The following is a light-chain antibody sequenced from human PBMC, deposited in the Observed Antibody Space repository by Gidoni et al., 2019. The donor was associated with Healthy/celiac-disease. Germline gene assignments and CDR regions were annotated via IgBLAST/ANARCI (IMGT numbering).Light chain of an antibody. Sequence: EIVLTQSPATLSLSPGERATLSCRASQSVSSYFSWYHQKPGQAPRLLIYAASNRATGVPARFSGSQSETDFTLPISRLEPADFAVYYCLLRSTWPGGFTFGHGTKVDIK. CDR3: LLRSTWPGGFT. CDR1: QSVSSY. V-gene: IGKV3-11*01. CDR2: AAS. J-gene: IGKJ3*01.